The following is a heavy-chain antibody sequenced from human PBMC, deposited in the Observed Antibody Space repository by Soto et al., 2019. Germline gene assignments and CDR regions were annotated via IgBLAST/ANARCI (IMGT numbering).Heavy chain of an antibody. Sequence: SETLSLTCTVSGGSLSSSSYYWGWIRQPPGKGLEWIGSIYHSGSTYYNPSLKSRVTISVDTSKNQFSLTLSSVPAADTAVYYCARRQDYYDSSGYYNDAFDIWGQGTVVTVSS. CDR2: IYHSGST. D-gene: IGHD3-22*01. J-gene: IGHJ3*02. V-gene: IGHV4-39*01. CDR3: ARRQDYYDSSGYYNDAFDI. CDR1: GGSLSSSSYY.